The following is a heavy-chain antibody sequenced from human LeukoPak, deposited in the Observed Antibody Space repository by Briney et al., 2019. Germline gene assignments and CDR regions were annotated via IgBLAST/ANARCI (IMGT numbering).Heavy chain of an antibody. CDR1: GFTFSSYG. V-gene: IGHV3-30*18. Sequence: QTGGSLRLSCAASGFTFSSYGMHWVRQAPGKGLEWVAVISYDGSNKYYADSVKGRFTISRDNSKNTLCLQMNSLRAEDTAVYYCAKSYCSGGSCYDYYYYMDVWGKGTTVTVSS. D-gene: IGHD2-15*01. J-gene: IGHJ6*03. CDR2: ISYDGSNK. CDR3: AKSYCSGGSCYDYYYYMDV.